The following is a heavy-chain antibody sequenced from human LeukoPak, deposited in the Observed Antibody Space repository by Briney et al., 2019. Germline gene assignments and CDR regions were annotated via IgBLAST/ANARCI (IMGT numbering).Heavy chain of an antibody. J-gene: IGHJ6*02. V-gene: IGHV3-33*01. CDR3: ARDNRRFNPDYYYYYGMDV. CDR2: IWYDGSNK. CDR1: GLTFSNDG. Sequence: GGSLRLSCAASGLTFSNDGMNWVRQAPGKGVEWVAVIWYDGSNKYYADSVKGRFTSSRDNAKNTPYLHMNSLRVEDTAVYHCARDNRRFNPDYYYYYGMDVWGQGTPVTLSS.